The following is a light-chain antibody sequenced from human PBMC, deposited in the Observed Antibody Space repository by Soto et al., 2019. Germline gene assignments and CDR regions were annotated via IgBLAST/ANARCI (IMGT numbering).Light chain of an antibody. CDR3: QCYDRSLSGSV. CDR1: SSDVGGYNY. V-gene: IGLV2-14*03. J-gene: IGLJ1*01. Sequence: QSVLTQPASVSGSPGQSITISCTGTSSDVGGYNYVSWYQHHPGKAPKLIIYDVSNRPSGVPDRFSGSKSGTTASLAITGLQAEDEADYYCQCYDRSLSGSVFGTGTKVTVL. CDR2: DVS.